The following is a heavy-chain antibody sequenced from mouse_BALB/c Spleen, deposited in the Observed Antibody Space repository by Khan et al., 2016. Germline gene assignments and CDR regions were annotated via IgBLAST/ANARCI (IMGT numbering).Heavy chain of an antibody. CDR1: CYTFSDYE. V-gene: IGHV1-15*01. Sequence: VQLQESGAELVRPGASVTLSCKASCYTFSDYEMHWVKQTPVHGLEWIGAVDPETGGTAYNQKFKGQATLTAGRSSSTAYMELRSLTSEDSAVYYCTRKGIYYGTYDFDYWGQGTTLTVSS. CDR2: VDPETGGT. CDR3: TRKGIYYGTYDFDY. J-gene: IGHJ2*01. D-gene: IGHD2-1*01.